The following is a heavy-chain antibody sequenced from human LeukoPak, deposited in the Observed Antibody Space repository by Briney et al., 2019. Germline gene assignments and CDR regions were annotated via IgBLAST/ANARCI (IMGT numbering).Heavy chain of an antibody. CDR3: VRGRGWYLAL. CDR1: GFTFSSYA. J-gene: IGHJ2*01. Sequence: PGRSLRLSCAASGFTFSSYAMHWVRQAPGKGLEGVAVISYDGSNKYYADSVKGRFTISRDNSKNTLYLQMNSLRAEDTAVYSCVRGRGWYLALWGRGTQVTVSS. CDR2: ISYDGSNK. V-gene: IGHV3-30*04.